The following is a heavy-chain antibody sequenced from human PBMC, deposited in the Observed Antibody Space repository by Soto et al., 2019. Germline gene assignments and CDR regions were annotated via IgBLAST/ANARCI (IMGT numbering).Heavy chain of an antibody. CDR1: GGTFSSYA. V-gene: IGHV1-69*13. J-gene: IGHJ6*02. CDR3: ARNYNWNDVSTRGHYYYGMDV. Sequence: ASVKVSCKASGGTFSSYAISWVRQAPGQGLEWMGGIIPIFGTANYAQKFQGRVTITADESTSTAYMELSSLRSEDTAVYYCARNYNWNDVSTRGHYYYGMDVWGQGTTVTVSS. CDR2: IIPIFGTA. D-gene: IGHD1-20*01.